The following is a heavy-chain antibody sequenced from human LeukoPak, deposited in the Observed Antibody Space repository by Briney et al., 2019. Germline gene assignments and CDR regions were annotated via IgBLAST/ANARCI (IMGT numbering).Heavy chain of an antibody. V-gene: IGHV1-69*13. CDR2: IIPLFGTA. CDR3: ARGSNYDFWSGYYEDY. J-gene: IGHJ4*02. CDR1: GATSSRYA. Sequence: SVKVSCKASGATSSRYAISWVRQAPGQVFEWMGRIIPLFGTANYAQKFQGRVTITSDESTRPAYIELSSLTSEDTAVYYCARGSNYDFWSGYYEDYWGQGTLVTVSS. D-gene: IGHD3-3*01.